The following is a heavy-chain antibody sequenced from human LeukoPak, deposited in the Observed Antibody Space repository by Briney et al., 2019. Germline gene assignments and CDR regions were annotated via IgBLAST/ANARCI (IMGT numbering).Heavy chain of an antibody. Sequence: GGSLRLSCAASGFTLSSTSMSWIRQAPGKGLEWVSYISSSSSYTNYADSVKGRFTISRDNAKNSLYLQMNSLRAEDTAVYYCARVSQLGNYFDYWGQGTLVTVSS. CDR2: ISSSSSYT. V-gene: IGHV3-11*05. J-gene: IGHJ4*02. CDR3: ARVSQLGNYFDY. D-gene: IGHD1-1*01. CDR1: GFTLSSTS.